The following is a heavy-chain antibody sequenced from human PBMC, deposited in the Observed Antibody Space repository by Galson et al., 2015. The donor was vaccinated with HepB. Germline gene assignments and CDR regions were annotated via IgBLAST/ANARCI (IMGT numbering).Heavy chain of an antibody. CDR2: IYSGDGT. D-gene: IGHD6-13*01. V-gene: IGHV3-66*01. CDR1: GFTVSGNY. CDR3: ATEGDTSTWYRY. Sequence: LRLSCAASGFTVSGNYLSWVRQAPGKGLEWVSSIYSGDGTSYADSVKGRFTISRDNSKNSVYLQMNSLRAEDTAVYYCATEGDTSTWYRYWGRGTLVTVSS. J-gene: IGHJ4*02.